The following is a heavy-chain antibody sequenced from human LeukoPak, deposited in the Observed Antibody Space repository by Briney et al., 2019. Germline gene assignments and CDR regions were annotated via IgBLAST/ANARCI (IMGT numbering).Heavy chain of an antibody. CDR3: AKVVRRNSQVPYDAFDI. J-gene: IGHJ3*02. V-gene: IGHV3-23*01. CDR2: ISGSGGST. Sequence: GGSLRLSCAASGFTFSSYAMSWVRQAPGKGLEWVSAISGSGGSTYYADPVKGRFTISRDNSKNTLYLQMNSLRAEDTAVYYCAKVVRRNSQVPYDAFDIWGQGTMVTVSS. D-gene: IGHD1-14*01. CDR1: GFTFSSYA.